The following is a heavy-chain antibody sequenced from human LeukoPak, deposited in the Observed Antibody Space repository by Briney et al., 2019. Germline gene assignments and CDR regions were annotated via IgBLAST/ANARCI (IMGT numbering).Heavy chain of an antibody. Sequence: SETLSLTCTVSGGPISSYYWSWIRQPPGKGLEWIGYIYYSGSTNYNPSLKSRVTISVDTSKNQFSLKLSSVTAADTAVYYCASYGFDYFDYWGQGTLVTVSS. CDR2: IYYSGST. CDR1: GGPISSYY. J-gene: IGHJ4*02. CDR3: ASYGFDYFDY. D-gene: IGHD3-10*01. V-gene: IGHV4-59*08.